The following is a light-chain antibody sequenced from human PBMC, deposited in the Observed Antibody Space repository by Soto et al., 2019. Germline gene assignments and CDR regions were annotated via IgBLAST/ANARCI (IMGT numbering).Light chain of an antibody. V-gene: IGKV3-20*01. CDR3: QHYGTSAL. J-gene: IGKJ3*01. CDR2: GAS. Sequence: EIVLTQSPGTLSLSPGERATLSCRASESVSTSYLAWYQQKPGQAPRLLIYGASGRATGIPARFSVSASGTDFTLTISRLEPEDFAVYYCQHYGTSALFGPGTKVDIK. CDR1: ESVSTSY.